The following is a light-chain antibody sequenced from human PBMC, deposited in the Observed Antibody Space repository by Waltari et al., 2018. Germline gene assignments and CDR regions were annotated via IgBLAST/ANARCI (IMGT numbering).Light chain of an antibody. CDR2: KVS. J-gene: IGKJ1*01. CDR1: QSLLHSNGNTY. CDR3: MQGTHFPWT. Sequence: DVVMTQSPLPLPIAPGQPASMTCRSSQSLLHSNGNTYLSWFLQKPGQPPRRLIYKVSNRDSGVPDRFSGSGAGTDFTLKISRVEAEDVGVYYCMQGTHFPWTFGQGTKVEIK. V-gene: IGKV2-30*02.